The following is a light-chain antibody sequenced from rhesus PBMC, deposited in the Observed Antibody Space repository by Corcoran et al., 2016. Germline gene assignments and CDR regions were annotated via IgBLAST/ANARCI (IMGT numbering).Light chain of an antibody. CDR3: MQALEFPFT. CDR2: ELS. CDR1: QSLLDSESGDTC. V-gene: IGKV2-104*02. Sequence: DVVMTQTPLSLPVTPGEPASISCRSSQSLLDSESGDTCLDWCLQKPGHSPQLLIYELSNRASGVPNRVSGSGSDIDFTLKISRVEAEDVGIYYCMQALEFPFTFGGGTKVEIK. J-gene: IGKJ4*01.